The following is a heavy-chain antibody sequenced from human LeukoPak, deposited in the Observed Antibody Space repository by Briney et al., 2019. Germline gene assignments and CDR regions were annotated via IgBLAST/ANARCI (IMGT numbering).Heavy chain of an antibody. D-gene: IGHD2-8*01. V-gene: IGHV3-49*04. CDR2: IRSKAYGGTT. Sequence: QSGGSLRLSCAASGFTFSSYGMHWVRQAPGKGLEWVGFIRSKAYGGTTEYAASVKGRFTISRDDSKSIAYLQMNSLKTEDTAVYYCTRGPHRRPTVGRLTGSPIVLMVYASHDYWGQGTLVTVSS. CDR1: GFTFSSYG. CDR3: TRGPHRRPTVGRLTGSPIVLMVYASHDY. J-gene: IGHJ4*02.